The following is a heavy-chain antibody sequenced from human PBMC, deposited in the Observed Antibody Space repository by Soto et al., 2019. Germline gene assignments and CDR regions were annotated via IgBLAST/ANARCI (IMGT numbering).Heavy chain of an antibody. CDR3: ARHDFGDYVWGSYRIDY. CDR2: IYYSGST. V-gene: IGHV4-39*01. Sequence: SETLSLTCTVSGGSISSSSYYWGWIRQPPGKGLEWIGSIYYSGSTYYNPSLKSRVTISVDTSKNLFSLKLSSVTAADTVVHYCARHDFGDYVWGSYRIDYWGQGTLVTVSS. CDR1: GGSISSSSYY. D-gene: IGHD3-16*02. J-gene: IGHJ4*02.